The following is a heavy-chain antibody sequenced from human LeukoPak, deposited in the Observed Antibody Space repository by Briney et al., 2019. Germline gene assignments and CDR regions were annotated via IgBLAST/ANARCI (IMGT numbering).Heavy chain of an antibody. Sequence: GGSLRLSCAASGLTLSRNWMSWVRQAPGKGLEWVANIRQDGNEKFYVDSVKGRFTISRDNAKNSLYLQMNSLRAEDTALYYCARGFDSRFFDSWGQGTLVTVST. D-gene: IGHD3-22*01. CDR1: GLTLSRNW. CDR3: ARGFDSRFFDS. CDR2: IRQDGNEK. J-gene: IGHJ4*02. V-gene: IGHV3-7*01.